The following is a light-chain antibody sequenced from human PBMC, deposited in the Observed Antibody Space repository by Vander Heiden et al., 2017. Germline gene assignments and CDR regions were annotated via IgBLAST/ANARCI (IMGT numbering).Light chain of an antibody. V-gene: IGLV2-8*01. CDR3: SSYGGSNNYV. J-gene: IGLJ1*01. CDR2: EVT. CDR1: SSDVGGYSY. Sequence: QSALTQPPSASGSPGQSVTVSCTGTSSDVGGYSYVYWYQQHPGKAPKLLMYEVTKRPSGVPDRFSGSKSGNTASLTVSGLQAEDEADYYCSSYGGSNNYVFGSGTKVTVL.